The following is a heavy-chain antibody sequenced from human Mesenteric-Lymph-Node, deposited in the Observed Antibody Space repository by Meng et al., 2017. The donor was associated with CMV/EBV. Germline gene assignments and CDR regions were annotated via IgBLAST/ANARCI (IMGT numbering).Heavy chain of an antibody. CDR2: IIPIFGTA. CDR3: ANARRRSGWYSYYFDY. V-gene: IGHV1-69*05. CDR1: GGTFSSYA. Sequence: SVKVSCKASGGTFSSYAISRVRQAPGQGLEWMGGIIPIFGTANYAQKFQGRVTITTDESTSTAYMELSSPRSEDTAVYYCANARRRSGWYSYYFDYWGQGTPVTVSS. D-gene: IGHD6-19*01. J-gene: IGHJ4*02.